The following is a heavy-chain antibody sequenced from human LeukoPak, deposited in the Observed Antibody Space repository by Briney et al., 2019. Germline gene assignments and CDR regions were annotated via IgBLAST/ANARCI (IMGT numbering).Heavy chain of an antibody. CDR1: GFSLSTSGVG. CDR2: IYWNDDK. D-gene: IGHD6-13*01. V-gene: IGHV2-5*01. Sequence: SGPTLVNPTQTLTLTCTFSGFSLSTSGVGVVWIRQPPGKALEWLALIYWNDDKRYSPSLKSRLTITKDTSKNQVVLTMTDMDPVDTATYYSAHGSGLSSSATNYYSDYWGQGVLVTVSS. J-gene: IGHJ4*02. CDR3: AHGSGLSSSATNYYSDY.